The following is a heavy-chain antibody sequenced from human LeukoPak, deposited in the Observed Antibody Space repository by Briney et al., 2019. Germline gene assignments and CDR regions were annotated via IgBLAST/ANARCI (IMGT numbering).Heavy chain of an antibody. J-gene: IGHJ4*02. V-gene: IGHV3-23*01. CDR3: AKDQVGSSGPPGTH. CDR2: ISGSGGST. D-gene: IGHD6-19*01. Sequence: GGSLRLSCAASGSTFSSYGMSWVRQAPGKGLEWVSAISGSGGSTYYADSVKGRFTISRDNSKNTLYLQMNSLRAEDTAVYYCAKDQVGSSGPPGTHWGQGTLVTVSS. CDR1: GSTFSSYG.